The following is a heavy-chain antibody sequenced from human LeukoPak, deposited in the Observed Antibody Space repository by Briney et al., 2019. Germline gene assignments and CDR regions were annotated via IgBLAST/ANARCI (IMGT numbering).Heavy chain of an antibody. CDR1: GGSISSYY. D-gene: IGHD3-10*01. V-gene: IGHV4-59*01. J-gene: IGHJ4*02. CDR3: ASLAGTPRYFDY. CDR2: IYYRGST. Sequence: SETLSLTCTVSGGSISSYYWSWIRQPPGKGLEWIGYIYYRGSTNYNPSPKSRVTISVDTSKNQFSLKLSSVTAADTAVYYCASLAGTPRYFDYWGQGTLVTVSS.